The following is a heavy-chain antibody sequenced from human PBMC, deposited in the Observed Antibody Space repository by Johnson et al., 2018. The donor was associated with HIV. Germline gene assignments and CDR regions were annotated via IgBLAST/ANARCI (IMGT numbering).Heavy chain of an antibody. D-gene: IGHD1-1*01. CDR1: GFTFSDYY. CDR3: ARDVTAGNDAFDI. Sequence: QVQLVESGGGLVKPGGSLRLSCAASGFTFSDYYMSWIRQAPGKGLEWVSYISSSGSTIYYADSMKGRLTLSRDNSNNTLYLQMNSLRAEDTAVYYCARDVTAGNDAFDIWGQGTMVTVSS. CDR2: ISSSGSTI. V-gene: IGHV3-11*04. J-gene: IGHJ3*02.